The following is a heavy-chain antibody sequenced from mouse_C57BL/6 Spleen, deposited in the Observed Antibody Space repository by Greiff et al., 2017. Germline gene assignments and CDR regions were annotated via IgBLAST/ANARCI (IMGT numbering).Heavy chain of an antibody. CDR1: GYTFTDYN. Sequence: VQLQQSGPELVKPGASVKIPCKASGYTFTDYNMDWVKQSHGKSLEWIGDINPNNGGTIYNQKFKGKATLTVDKSSSTAYMELRSLTSEDTAVYYCARSPYHGSSYHYYAMDYWGQGTSVTVSS. V-gene: IGHV1-18*01. J-gene: IGHJ4*01. CDR3: ARSPYHGSSYHYYAMDY. D-gene: IGHD1-1*01. CDR2: INPNNGGT.